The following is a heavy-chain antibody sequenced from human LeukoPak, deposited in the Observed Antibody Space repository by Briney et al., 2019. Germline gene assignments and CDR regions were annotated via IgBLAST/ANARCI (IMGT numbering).Heavy chain of an antibody. J-gene: IGHJ4*02. CDR1: GRSINNYY. D-gene: IGHD3-22*01. Sequence: SETLSLTCTVSGRSINNYYWSWIRQPPGKGLEWIGYIYYSGSTNYNPSLKSRVTISVATSKNQSSLKLSSLTAADTAVYYCARHRGSGYPYFDYWGQGTLVTVSS. CDR3: ARHRGSGYPYFDY. V-gene: IGHV4-59*01. CDR2: IYYSGST.